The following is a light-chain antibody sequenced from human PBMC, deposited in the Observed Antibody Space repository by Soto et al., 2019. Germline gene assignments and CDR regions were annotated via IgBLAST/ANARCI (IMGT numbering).Light chain of an antibody. Sequence: DIQMTQSPASLSTSIGYRFAVTCRASQSINNYLNWYQQKPGKAPKLLIYAVSTLQSGVPSRFSGSGSGTHFTFTISSLQTEDIGTYYCQQYDILPITFGRGTRLE. J-gene: IGKJ5*01. CDR3: QQYDILPIT. CDR2: AVS. CDR1: QSINNY. V-gene: IGKV1-33*01.